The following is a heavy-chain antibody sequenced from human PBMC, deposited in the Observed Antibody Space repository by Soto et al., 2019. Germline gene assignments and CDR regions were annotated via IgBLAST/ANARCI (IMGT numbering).Heavy chain of an antibody. V-gene: IGHV3-11*01. Sequence: GGSLRLSCAASGFTFSDYYMSWIRQAPGKGLEWVSYITSSGATTYFADSVKGRFTIFRDNFKKTVSLQMNSLRAEDTAIYYCAKEGYGNWDYDYWGQGT. CDR2: ITSSGATT. CDR1: GFTFSDYY. CDR3: AKEGYGNWDYDY. D-gene: IGHD7-27*01. J-gene: IGHJ4*02.